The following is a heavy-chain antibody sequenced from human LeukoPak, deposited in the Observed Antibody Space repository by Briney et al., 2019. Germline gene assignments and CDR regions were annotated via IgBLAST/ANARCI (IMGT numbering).Heavy chain of an antibody. CDR2: ISGNGGST. V-gene: IGHV3-23*01. CDR3: AKSPGSLLWFGELLYYFDY. CDR1: GFIFSSYA. D-gene: IGHD3-10*01. J-gene: IGHJ4*02. Sequence: GGSLRLSCAASGFIFSSYAMSWVRQAPGKGLEWVSGISGNGGSTYYAGSVKGRFTISRENSKNTLYLQVNSLRAEDTAVYYCAKSPGSLLWFGELLYYFDYWGQGTLVTVSS.